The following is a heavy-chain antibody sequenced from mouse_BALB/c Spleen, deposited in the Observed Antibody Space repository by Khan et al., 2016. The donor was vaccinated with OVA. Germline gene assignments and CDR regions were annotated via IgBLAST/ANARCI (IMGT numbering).Heavy chain of an antibody. Sequence: VQLKESGPGLVKPSQSLSLTCSVADYSITSDYAWNWIRQFPGNKLEWMGYISYSGSTSYNPSLKSRISITRDTSKNQFFLQLNSVTTEDTATYYCARLGPGFTYWGQGTLVTVSA. J-gene: IGHJ3*01. D-gene: IGHD4-1*01. CDR3: ARLGPGFTY. V-gene: IGHV3-2*02. CDR2: ISYSGST. CDR1: DYSITSDYA.